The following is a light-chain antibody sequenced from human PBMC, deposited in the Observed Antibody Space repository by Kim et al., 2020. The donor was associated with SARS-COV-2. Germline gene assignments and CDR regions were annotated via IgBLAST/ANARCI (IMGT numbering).Light chain of an antibody. V-gene: IGLV10-54*01. CDR3: SAWDSSLNAVV. Sequence: QAGLTQPPSVSKGLGQTATLACAGNSNNVGYQGASWLQQHQGHPPKLLSYRNNNRPSGISEGLSASRSGNTASLTITGLQPEDEADYYCSAWDSSLNAVVFGGGTKLTVL. CDR2: RNN. CDR1: SNNVGYQG. J-gene: IGLJ2*01.